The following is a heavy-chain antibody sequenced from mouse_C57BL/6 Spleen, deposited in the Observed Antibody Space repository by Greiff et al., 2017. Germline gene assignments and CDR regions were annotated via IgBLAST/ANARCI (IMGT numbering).Heavy chain of an antibody. Sequence: EVQLVESGPGLVKPSQSLSLTCSVTGFSITSCYYWNWIRQFPGNKLEWMAYISYDGSNNYNTSLKNRISITRDTSKNKLFLKLTSVTTEDTAAYYCARGGNYPSYAMDYWGQGTSVTVYS. V-gene: IGHV3-6*01. D-gene: IGHD2-1*01. CDR1: GFSITSCYY. CDR2: ISYDGSN. J-gene: IGHJ4*01. CDR3: ARGGNYPSYAMDY.